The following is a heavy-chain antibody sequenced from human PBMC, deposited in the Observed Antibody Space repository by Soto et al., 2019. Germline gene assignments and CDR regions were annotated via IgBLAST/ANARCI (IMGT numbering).Heavy chain of an antibody. CDR2: ISSSSSTI. Sequence: GGSLRLSCAASGFTFSSYSMNWVRQAPGKGLEWVSYISSSSSTIYYADSVKGRFTISRDNAKNSLYLQMNSLRDEDTAVYYCGVMTRVTKPAYYDYGMDVWGQGTTVTVSS. V-gene: IGHV3-48*02. J-gene: IGHJ6*02. CDR3: GVMTRVTKPAYYDYGMDV. D-gene: IGHD4-17*01. CDR1: GFTFSSYS.